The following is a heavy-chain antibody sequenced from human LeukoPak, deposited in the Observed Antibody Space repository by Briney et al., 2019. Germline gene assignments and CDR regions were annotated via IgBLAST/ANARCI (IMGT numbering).Heavy chain of an antibody. V-gene: IGHV3-48*04. CDR3: EAGAPSSFDY. CDR1: RFTFSTYS. Sequence: GGSLRLSCAASRFTFSTYSMKWVRQAPGKGLEWVSYISDSSSTIYYADSVRGRFTISRDNAKNSLYLQMNSLRAEDTAVYYCEAGAPSSFDYWGQGTLVTVSS. CDR2: ISDSSSTI. J-gene: IGHJ4*02. D-gene: IGHD1-26*01.